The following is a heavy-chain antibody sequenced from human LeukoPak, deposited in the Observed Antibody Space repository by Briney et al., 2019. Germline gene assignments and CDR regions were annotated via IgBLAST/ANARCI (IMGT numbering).Heavy chain of an antibody. Sequence: ASVKVSCKASGYTFTSYYIHWVRQAPGQGLEWMGIINPSGGSTNYAQKFQGRVTMTRDTSTSTVYMELSSLRSGDTAVYYCARDYQLLWFGGGNWFDPWGQGTLVTVSS. CDR1: GYTFTSYY. V-gene: IGHV1-46*01. CDR3: ARDYQLLWFGGGNWFDP. CDR2: INPSGGST. D-gene: IGHD2-2*01. J-gene: IGHJ5*02.